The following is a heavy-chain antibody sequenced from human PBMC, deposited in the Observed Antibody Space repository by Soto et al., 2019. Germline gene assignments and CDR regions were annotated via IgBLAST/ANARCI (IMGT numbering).Heavy chain of an antibody. CDR1: GFTFSSYA. CDR2: ISGSGGST. D-gene: IGHD5-18*01. J-gene: IGHJ6*02. V-gene: IGHV3-23*01. Sequence: EVQLLESGGGLVQPGGSLRLSCAASGFTFSSYAMSWVRQAPGKGLEWVSAISGSGGSTYYADSVKGRFTISRDNSKNTLYLQMNSLRAEDTAVYYCAKRWTAMGQYYYYYYGMDVWGQGTTVTVSS. CDR3: AKRWTAMGQYYYYYYGMDV.